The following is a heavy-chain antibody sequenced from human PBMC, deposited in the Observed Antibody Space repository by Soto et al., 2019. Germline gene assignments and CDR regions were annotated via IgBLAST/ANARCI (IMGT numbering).Heavy chain of an antibody. CDR2: IFSSGST. CDR1: GGSINTFY. J-gene: IGHJ4*02. V-gene: IGHV4-4*07. CDR3: AREGSYSAYNFAHGIQLWSFDF. Sequence: SETLSLACTVSGGSINTFYWSWVRQPAGKGLEWIGRIFSSGSTSFNPSLESRVAMSVDTSKNHFSLNLSSVTAADMAVYYCAREGSYSAYNFAHGIQLWSFDFWGQGALVTVS. D-gene: IGHD5-12*01.